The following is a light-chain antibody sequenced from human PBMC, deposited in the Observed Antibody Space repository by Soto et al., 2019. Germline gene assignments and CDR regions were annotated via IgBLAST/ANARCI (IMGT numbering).Light chain of an antibody. J-gene: IGLJ1*01. CDR1: SSDVGGYDY. V-gene: IGLV2-11*01. CDR3: CSYAGSYTYV. CDR2: DVT. Sequence: QSVLTQPRSVSGSPGQSVTISCTGTSSDVGGYDYVSWYQQYPGKAPKLLISDVTERPSGVPDRFSGSKSGNTASLTISGLQAEDEADYYCCSYAGSYTYVFGTGTKVTVL.